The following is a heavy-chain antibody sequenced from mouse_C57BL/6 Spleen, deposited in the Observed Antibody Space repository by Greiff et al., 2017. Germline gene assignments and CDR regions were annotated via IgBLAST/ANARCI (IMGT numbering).Heavy chain of an antibody. J-gene: IGHJ4*01. CDR2: ISYDGGN. CDR3: ARWGYYGSRDAMDY. D-gene: IGHD1-1*01. V-gene: IGHV3-6*01. CDR1: GYSITSGYY. Sequence: EVKLVESGPGLVKPSQSLSLTCSVTGYSITSGYYWNWTRQFPGNKLEWMGYISYDGGNNYNPSLKNRISITRDTSKNQFFLKLNSVTTEDTATYYCARWGYYGSRDAMDYWGQGTSVTVSS.